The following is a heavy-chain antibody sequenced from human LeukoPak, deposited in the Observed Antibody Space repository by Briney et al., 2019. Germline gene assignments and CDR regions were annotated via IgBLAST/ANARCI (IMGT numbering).Heavy chain of an antibody. V-gene: IGHV4-59*08. CDR2: IYYSGST. J-gene: IGHJ4*02. CDR3: ARHRTSDTSGWYYFDY. Sequence: PSETLSLTCAVYGGSFSGYYWSWIRQPPGKGLEWIGYIYYSGSTNYNPSLKSRVTISVDTSKNQFSLKLSSVTAADTAVYYCARHRTSDTSGWYYFDYWGQGILVIVSS. CDR1: GGSFSGYY. D-gene: IGHD6-19*01.